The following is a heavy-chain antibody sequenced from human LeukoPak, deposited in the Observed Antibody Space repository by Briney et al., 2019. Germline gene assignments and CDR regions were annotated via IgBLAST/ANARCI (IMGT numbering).Heavy chain of an antibody. Sequence: SETLSLTCTVSGDSISSYSWNWIRQPPGKGLEWIGRIYASGATNYNPSLRSRVTISVDTSINQLSLKLSSVTAADTAVYYCARRVQEYNSIGFANWLDPWGQGTLVTVSS. CDR1: GDSISSYS. CDR2: IYASGAT. CDR3: ARRVQEYNSIGFANWLDP. J-gene: IGHJ5*02. D-gene: IGHD1-1*01. V-gene: IGHV4-59*08.